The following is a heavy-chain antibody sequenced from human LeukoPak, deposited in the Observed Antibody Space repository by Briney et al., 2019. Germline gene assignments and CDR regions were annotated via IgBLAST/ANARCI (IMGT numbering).Heavy chain of an antibody. D-gene: IGHD6-19*01. CDR2: SNRDGSST. J-gene: IGHJ3*02. Sequence: PGGSLRLSCAASGFTFSSYWMHWVRQAPGKGLVWVSRSNRDGSSTTYADSVKGRFTISRDNAKNTLYLQMNSLRAEDTAVYYCAREPRIAVAGTGPAAFDIWGQGTMVTVSS. CDR1: GFTFSSYW. V-gene: IGHV3-74*01. CDR3: AREPRIAVAGTGPAAFDI.